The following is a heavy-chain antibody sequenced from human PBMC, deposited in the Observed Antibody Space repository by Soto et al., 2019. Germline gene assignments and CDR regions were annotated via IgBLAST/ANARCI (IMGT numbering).Heavy chain of an antibody. CDR3: ARDGTNDYGDYEGYFQH. D-gene: IGHD4-17*01. V-gene: IGHV3-48*02. J-gene: IGHJ1*01. Sequence: PGGSLRLSCAASGFTFSSNAMSWVRQAPGKGLEWVSYISSSSSTIYYADSVKGRFTISRDNAKNSLYLQMNSLRDEDTAVYYCARDGTNDYGDYEGYFQHWGQGTLVTVSS. CDR1: GFTFSSNA. CDR2: ISSSSSTI.